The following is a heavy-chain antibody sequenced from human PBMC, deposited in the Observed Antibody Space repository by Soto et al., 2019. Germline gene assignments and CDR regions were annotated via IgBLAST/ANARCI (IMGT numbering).Heavy chain of an antibody. CDR3: ASGGYWVYYGMDV. CDR2: ISGSGGST. D-gene: IGHD2-21*02. V-gene: IGHV3-23*01. J-gene: IGHJ6*02. CDR1: GFTSSSYA. Sequence: GGSLRLSCAASGFTSSSYAMSWVRQAPGKGLEWVSAISGSGGSTYYADSVKGRFTISRDNSKNTLYLQMDSLRAEDTAVYYCASGGYWVYYGMDVWGQGTTVTVSS.